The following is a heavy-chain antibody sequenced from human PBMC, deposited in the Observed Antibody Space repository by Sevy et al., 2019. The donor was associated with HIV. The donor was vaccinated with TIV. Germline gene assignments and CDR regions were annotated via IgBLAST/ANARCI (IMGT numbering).Heavy chain of an antibody. D-gene: IGHD2-8*01. J-gene: IGHJ3*02. V-gene: IGHV3-30-3*01. CDR2: ISYDGSNK. CDR1: GFTFSSYA. CDR3: AREIVLMVYAAAFDI. Sequence: GGSLRLSCAASGFTFSSYAMHWVRQAPGKGLEWVAVISYDGSNKYYADSVKGRFTISRDNSKNTLYLQMNSLRAEDTAVCYCAREIVLMVYAAAFDIWGQGTMVTVSS.